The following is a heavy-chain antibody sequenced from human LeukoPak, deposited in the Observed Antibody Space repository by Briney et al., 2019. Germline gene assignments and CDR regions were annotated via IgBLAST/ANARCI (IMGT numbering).Heavy chain of an antibody. V-gene: IGHV4-39*01. CDR2: IYYSGST. D-gene: IGHD3-9*01. CDR1: GGSISSSSYY. CDR3: AAATMYYDILTGYYFYAFDI. J-gene: IGHJ3*02. Sequence: PSETLSLTCTVSGGSISSSSYYWGRIRQPPGKGLDWIGSIYYSGSTYYNPSLKSRVTISVDTSKHQFSLKLSSVTAADTAVYYCAAATMYYDILTGYYFYAFDIWGQGTMVTVSS.